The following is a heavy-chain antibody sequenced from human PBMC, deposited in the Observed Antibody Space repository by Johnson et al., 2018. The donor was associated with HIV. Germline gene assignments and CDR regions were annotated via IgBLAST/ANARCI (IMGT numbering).Heavy chain of an antibody. CDR2: IKQDGSQK. CDR1: GFTFSSSW. Sequence: VQLVESGGGLVQPGGSLRLSCAASGFTFSSSWMNWVRQAPGKGLEWVANIKQDGSQKSYVDSVKGRFTISRDNAKTSLFLQMNGLRAEDTAVYYCARAPYNWNLGLFDAFDVWGQGTKVTVSA. J-gene: IGHJ3*01. D-gene: IGHD1-7*01. V-gene: IGHV3-7*02. CDR3: ARAPYNWNLGLFDAFDV.